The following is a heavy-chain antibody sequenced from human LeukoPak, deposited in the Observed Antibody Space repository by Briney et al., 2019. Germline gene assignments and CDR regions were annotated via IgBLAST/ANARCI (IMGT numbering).Heavy chain of an antibody. D-gene: IGHD3-3*01. CDR3: ARVLQGEWFFDY. CDR2: IYDDGST. Sequence: GGSLRLSCAASGFSVRTNYMSWVRQAPGKGLEWVSVIYDDGSTYYADSVKGRFTISRDNSKNTLYLQMNSLRAEDTAVYYCARVLQGEWFFDYWGQGTLVTVSS. J-gene: IGHJ4*02. CDR1: GFSVRTNY. V-gene: IGHV3-53*01.